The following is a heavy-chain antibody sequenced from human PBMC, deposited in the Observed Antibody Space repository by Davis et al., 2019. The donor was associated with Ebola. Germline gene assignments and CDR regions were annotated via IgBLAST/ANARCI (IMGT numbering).Heavy chain of an antibody. J-gene: IGHJ4*02. CDR3: ARGLKPYSSSPLGY. CDR1: GGSISSSSYY. V-gene: IGHV4-39*07. Sequence: SETLSLTCTVSGGSISSSSYYWGWIRQPPGKGLEWIGEINHSGSTNYNPSLKSRVTISVDTSKNQFSLKLSSVTAADTAVYYCARGLKPYSSSPLGYWGQGTLVTVSS. D-gene: IGHD6-6*01. CDR2: INHSGST.